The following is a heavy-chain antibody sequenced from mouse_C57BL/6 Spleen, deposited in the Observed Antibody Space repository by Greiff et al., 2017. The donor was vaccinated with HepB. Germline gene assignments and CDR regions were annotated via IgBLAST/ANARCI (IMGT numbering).Heavy chain of an antibody. D-gene: IGHD2-10*02. CDR2: IYPGDGDT. V-gene: IGHV1-82*01. Sequence: QVQLQQSGPELVKPGASVKISCKASGYAFSSYWMNWVKQRPGKGLEWIGRIYPGDGDTNYNGKFKGKATLTADKSSSTAYMQLSILTSEDSAVYFCARSIGIYAMDYWGQGTSVTVSS. CDR3: ARSIGIYAMDY. CDR1: GYAFSSYW. J-gene: IGHJ4*01.